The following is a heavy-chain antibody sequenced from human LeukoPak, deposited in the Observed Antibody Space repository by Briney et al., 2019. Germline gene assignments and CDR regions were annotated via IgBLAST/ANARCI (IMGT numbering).Heavy chain of an antibody. J-gene: IGHJ4*02. Sequence: PGRPLRLSCAASGFTLYSYAMHWARQAPGKGREWVAAVSYDGTNKYYADSVKGRFTISRDNSNNTLDLQMNSLRAEDTAVYYCAKDAFSSGWSYFDYWGQGTLVTVSS. CDR2: VSYDGTNK. V-gene: IGHV3-30*18. CDR1: GFTLYSYA. CDR3: AKDAFSSGWSYFDY. D-gene: IGHD6-19*01.